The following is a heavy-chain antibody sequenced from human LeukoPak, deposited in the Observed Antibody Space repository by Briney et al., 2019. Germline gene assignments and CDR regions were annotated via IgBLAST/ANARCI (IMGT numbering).Heavy chain of an antibody. J-gene: IGHJ1*01. Sequence: GGSLRLSCAASGFTFSSYAMGWVRQAPGKGLEWVSAISGSGGSTYYADSVKGRFTISRDNSKNTLYLQMNSLRAEDTAVYYCAKGHCSSTSCLSSAEYFQHWGQGTLVTVSS. V-gene: IGHV3-23*01. D-gene: IGHD2-2*01. CDR2: ISGSGGST. CDR1: GFTFSSYA. CDR3: AKGHCSSTSCLSSAEYFQH.